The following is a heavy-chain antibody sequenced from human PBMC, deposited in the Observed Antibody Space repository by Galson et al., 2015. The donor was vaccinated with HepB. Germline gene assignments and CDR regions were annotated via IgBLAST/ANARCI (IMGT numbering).Heavy chain of an antibody. J-gene: IGHJ4*02. CDR1: GFTFSSYS. Sequence: SLRLSCAASGFTFSSYSMNWVRQAPGKGLDWVSSISDSGNYIYYAVSVKGRFTISRDNAKNSLFLQMNSLSAEDTAVYYCATHGFDYWGQGTLVTVSS. D-gene: IGHD2-8*01. CDR2: ISDSGNYI. CDR3: ATHGFDY. V-gene: IGHV3-21*06.